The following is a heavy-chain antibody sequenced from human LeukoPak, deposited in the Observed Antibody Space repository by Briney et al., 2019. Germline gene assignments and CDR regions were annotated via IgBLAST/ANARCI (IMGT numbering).Heavy chain of an antibody. D-gene: IGHD6-13*01. J-gene: IGHJ4*02. V-gene: IGHV1-46*01. CDR3: ARGGSSWNGFVGY. CDR2: INPSGGST. Sequence: AAVKVSCKASGYTFTSYYMHWVRQAPGQGHEWMGIINPSGGSTTYAQKFQGRVTMTRDTSTSTVYMELSGLRSEDTAVYYCARGGSSWNGFVGYWGQGTLVTVSS. CDR1: GYTFTSYY.